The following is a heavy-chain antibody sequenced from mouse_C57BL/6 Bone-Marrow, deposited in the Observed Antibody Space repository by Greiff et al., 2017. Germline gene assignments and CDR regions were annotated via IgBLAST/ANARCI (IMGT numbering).Heavy chain of an antibody. CDR1: GYSITSDY. V-gene: IGHV3-8*01. D-gene: IGHD1-1*01. J-gene: IGHJ1*03. Sequence: EVKLQESGPGLAKPSQTLSLTCSVTGYSITSDYWNWIRKFPGNKLEYMGYISYSGSTYYNPSLKSRISITRDTSKNQYYLQLNSVTTEDTATYYGARSPYYDGSSWRYFDVWGTGTTVTVSS. CDR2: ISYSGST. CDR3: ARSPYYDGSSWRYFDV.